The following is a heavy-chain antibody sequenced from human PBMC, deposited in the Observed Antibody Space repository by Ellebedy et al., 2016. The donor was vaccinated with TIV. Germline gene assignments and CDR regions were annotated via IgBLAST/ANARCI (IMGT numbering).Heavy chain of an antibody. Sequence: GESLKISCAASEFPVSSNYMSWVRQAPGKGVEWVSVIYSGGTTHYADSVKGRFTISRDKSKNTMYLQMNSLRAEDTAVYYCAGHGDRAMTHWGQGTLVTVSS. CDR2: IYSGGTT. J-gene: IGHJ4*02. CDR1: EFPVSSNY. CDR3: AGHGDRAMTH. D-gene: IGHD5-18*01. V-gene: IGHV3-66*04.